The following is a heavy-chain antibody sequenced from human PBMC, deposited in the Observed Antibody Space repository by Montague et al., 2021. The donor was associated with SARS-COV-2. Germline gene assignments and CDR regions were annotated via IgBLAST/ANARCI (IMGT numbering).Heavy chain of an antibody. J-gene: IGHJ4*02. Sequence: SETLSLTCTGAGGSGSRYYWSRIRQPTGKVLEWYGYIYYSGSTNYNPSLKSRVTISVDTSKNQFSLKLSSVTAADTAVYYCARGFDYWGQGTLVTVSS. CDR3: ARGFDY. CDR1: GGSGSRYY. CDR2: IYYSGST. V-gene: IGHV4-59*02.